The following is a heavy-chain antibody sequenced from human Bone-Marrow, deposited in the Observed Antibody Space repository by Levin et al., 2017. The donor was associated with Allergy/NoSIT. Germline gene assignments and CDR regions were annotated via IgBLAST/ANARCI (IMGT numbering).Heavy chain of an antibody. CDR1: GFTFSSYS. CDR2: ISSRSSTM. CDR3: VRVQVAATSRAFDI. V-gene: IGHV3-48*02. J-gene: IGHJ3*02. Sequence: GESLKISCAASGFTFSSYSMNWVRQAPGKGLEWISYISSRSSTMYYADSVRGRFTISRDNAKNSLYLQMNSLRDEDTAVYYCVRVQVAATSRAFDIWGQGTMVIVSS. D-gene: IGHD1-1*01.